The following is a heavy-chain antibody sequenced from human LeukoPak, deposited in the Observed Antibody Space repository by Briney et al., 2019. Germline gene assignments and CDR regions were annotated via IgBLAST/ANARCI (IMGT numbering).Heavy chain of an antibody. CDR3: ARGRRDCSSTSCYILGAFDI. V-gene: IGHV4-39*07. CDR2: VYYSGST. CDR1: GGSISSSSYY. J-gene: IGHJ3*02. Sequence: PSETLSLTCTVSGGSISSSSYYWGWIRQPPGKGLEWIGSVYYSGSTYYNPSLKSRVTISVDTSKNQFSLKLSSVTAADTAVYYCARGRRDCSSTSCYILGAFDIWGQGTMVTVSS. D-gene: IGHD2-2*02.